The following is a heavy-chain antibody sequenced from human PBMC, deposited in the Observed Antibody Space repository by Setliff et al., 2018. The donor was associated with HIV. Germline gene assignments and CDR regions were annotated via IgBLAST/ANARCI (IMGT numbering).Heavy chain of an antibody. J-gene: IGHJ4*02. V-gene: IGHV1-18*01. D-gene: IGHD5-18*01. Sequence: GASVKVSCKASGYTFTSYGISWVRQAPGQGLEWMGWISAYNDNTNYPQKLQGRISMTTDTSTRTADMELRSLISDDTAVYYCASAPQIFTAYSYAYTHFDHWGQGTLVTVSS. CDR3: ASAPQIFTAYSYAYTHFDH. CDR1: GYTFTSYG. CDR2: ISAYNDNT.